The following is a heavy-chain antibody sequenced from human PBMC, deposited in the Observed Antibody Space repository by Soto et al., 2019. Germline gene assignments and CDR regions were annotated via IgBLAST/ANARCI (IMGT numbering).Heavy chain of an antibody. D-gene: IGHD6-19*01. J-gene: IGHJ5*02. Sequence: QVQLQESGPGLVKPSETLSLTCTDPGGSISSYYWCWIRQPPGKGLECIGYINYRGSTNYNPTLQSRVTISGDTINHQFSLKLSSVTAADQAWTYWAGVRMLDCSGCGGDWFDPWGQGTMVTVSS. CDR3: AGVRMLDCSGCGGDWFDP. CDR2: INYRGST. CDR1: GGSISSYY. V-gene: IGHV4-59*13.